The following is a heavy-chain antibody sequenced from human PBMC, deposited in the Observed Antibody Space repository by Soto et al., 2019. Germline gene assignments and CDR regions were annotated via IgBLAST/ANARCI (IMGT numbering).Heavy chain of an antibody. J-gene: IGHJ4*02. CDR2: ISYDGSNK. CDR1: GFTFSSYG. CDR3: ATGNPFDY. Sequence: QVQLVESGGGVVQPGRSLRLSCAASGFTFSSYGMHWVRQAPGKGLEGVAVISYDGSNKYYADSVKGRFTISRDNSKNTLYTQMKSLRAEDTAVYYCATGNPFDYWGQGTLVTVSS. D-gene: IGHD4-4*01. V-gene: IGHV3-30*03.